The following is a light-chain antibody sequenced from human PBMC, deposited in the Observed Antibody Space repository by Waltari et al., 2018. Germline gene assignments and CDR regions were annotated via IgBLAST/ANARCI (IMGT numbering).Light chain of an antibody. CDR2: GAS. CDR1: QSVSSNY. J-gene: IGKJ1*01. V-gene: IGKV3-20*01. Sequence: EIVLTQSPDTLSLSPGERASLFCRASQSVSSNYLAWYQQKLGQAPRLLIYGASSRATGIPDRFSGSGSGTDFTLTISRLEPEDFAMYYCQHYGSSPQTFGQGTKVEIK. CDR3: QHYGSSPQT.